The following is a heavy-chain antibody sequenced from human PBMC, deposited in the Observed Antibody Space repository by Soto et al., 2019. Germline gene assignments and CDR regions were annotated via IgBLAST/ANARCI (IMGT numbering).Heavy chain of an antibody. J-gene: IGHJ6*03. CDR1: GFTFSSFS. V-gene: IGHV3-21*01. CDR3: ARGPRFLGAFSYYYYMDV. Sequence: TGGSMRLSCAVSGFTFSSFSINWVSQAQKKGREWVSSISSSSSYIYYAASVKGRFTISRDNAKNSLYLQMNSLRAEDTAVYYFARGPRFLGAFSYYYYMDVWGKGTTVTVSS. CDR2: ISSSSSYI. D-gene: IGHD3-3*01.